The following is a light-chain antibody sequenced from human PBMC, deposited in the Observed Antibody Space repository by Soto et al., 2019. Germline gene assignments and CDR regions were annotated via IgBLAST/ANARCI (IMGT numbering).Light chain of an antibody. J-gene: IGKJ1*01. V-gene: IGKV3-11*01. CDR2: NES. CDR3: QKSYNTPLT. CDR1: QSVSTF. Sequence: EIVLTQSPATLSFSPGERAILSCRASQSVSTFLAWFQQKPGQPPRLLIYNESNRTTGIPDRFSGSGSGTELTLTISSLQLDDFATYYCQKSYNTPLTCGQGTKVDIK.